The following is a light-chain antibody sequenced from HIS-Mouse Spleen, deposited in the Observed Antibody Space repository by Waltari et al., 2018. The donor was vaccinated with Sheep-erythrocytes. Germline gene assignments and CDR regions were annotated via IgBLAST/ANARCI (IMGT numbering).Light chain of an antibody. V-gene: IGLV2-11*01. Sequence: QSALTQPRSVSGSPGQSVTIPCTGTSSDFGGYNHVSWYQQHPRKAPKLMIYDVSKRPSGVPDRCSGCKAGNTASLTISEDEADYYCCSYAGSYNHVFATGTKVTVL. CDR2: DVS. J-gene: IGLJ1*01. CDR1: SSDFGGYNH. CDR3: CSYAGSYNHV.